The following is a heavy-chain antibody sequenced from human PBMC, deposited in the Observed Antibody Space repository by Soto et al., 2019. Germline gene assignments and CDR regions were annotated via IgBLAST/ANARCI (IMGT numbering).Heavy chain of an antibody. Sequence: QVQLVESGGGVVQPGRSLRLSCAASGFTFSSYAMHWVRQAPGKGLEWVAVISYDGSNKYYADSVKGRFTISRDNSKNTLYLQMNSLRAEDTAVYYCVRAAWDEDYFDYWGQGTLVTVSS. CDR1: GFTFSSYA. J-gene: IGHJ4*02. CDR3: VRAAWDEDYFDY. D-gene: IGHD1-26*01. CDR2: ISYDGSNK. V-gene: IGHV3-30-3*01.